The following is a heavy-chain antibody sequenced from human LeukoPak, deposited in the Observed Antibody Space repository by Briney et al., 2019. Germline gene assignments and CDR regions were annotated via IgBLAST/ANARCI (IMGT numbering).Heavy chain of an antibody. Sequence: GGSLRLSCTASGFMFSSYGMHWVRQAPGKGLDWMAYIQHDGSGLFYADSVKGRFTISRDNSKNTVYLQMNSLRVEDTALYYCAKFDTVMVNHDAFDIWGLGTMVTVSS. V-gene: IGHV3-30*02. CDR1: GFMFSSYG. J-gene: IGHJ3*02. D-gene: IGHD5-18*01. CDR3: AKFDTVMVNHDAFDI. CDR2: IQHDGSGL.